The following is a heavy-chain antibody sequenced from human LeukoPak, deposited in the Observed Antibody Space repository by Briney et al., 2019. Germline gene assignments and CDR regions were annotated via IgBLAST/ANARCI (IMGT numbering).Heavy chain of an antibody. J-gene: IGHJ4*02. CDR2: IYGDGST. Sequence: GGSLRLSCAASGFTFSNAWMSWVRQAPGRGLEWVSVIYGDGSTYYADSVKGRFTISRDNSKNTLYLQVNSLRADDTAVYYCARVTYGSGSYYFDYWGQGTLVTVSS. CDR3: ARVTYGSGSYYFDY. CDR1: GFTFSNAW. D-gene: IGHD3-10*01. V-gene: IGHV3-53*01.